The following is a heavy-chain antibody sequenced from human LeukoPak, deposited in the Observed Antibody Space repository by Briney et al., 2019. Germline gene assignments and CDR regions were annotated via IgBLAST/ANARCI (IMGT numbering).Heavy chain of an antibody. Sequence: SETLSLTCTVSGGSISSYYWSWIRQPPGKGLEWIGYIYYSGSTNYNPSLKSRVTISVDTSKNQFSLKLSSVTAADTAVYYCARDGIAAAGPGYYFDYWGQGTLVTVSS. D-gene: IGHD6-13*01. J-gene: IGHJ4*02. CDR3: ARDGIAAAGPGYYFDY. V-gene: IGHV4-59*01. CDR2: IYYSGST. CDR1: GGSISSYY.